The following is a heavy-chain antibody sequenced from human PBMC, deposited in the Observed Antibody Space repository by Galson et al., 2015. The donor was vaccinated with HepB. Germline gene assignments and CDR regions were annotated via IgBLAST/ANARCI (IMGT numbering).Heavy chain of an antibody. CDR2: IIPIFGTA. Sequence: SVKVSCKASGGTFSSYAISWVRQAPGQGLEWMGGIIPIFGTANYAQKFQGRVTITADESTSTAYMELSSLRSEDTAVYYCARDSYYGSGSYSYRGQGTLVTVSS. CDR3: ARDSYYGSGSYSY. CDR1: GGTFSSYA. V-gene: IGHV1-69*13. D-gene: IGHD3-10*01. J-gene: IGHJ4*02.